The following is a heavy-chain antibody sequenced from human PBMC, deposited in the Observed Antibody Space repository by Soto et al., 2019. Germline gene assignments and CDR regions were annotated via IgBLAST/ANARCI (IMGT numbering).Heavy chain of an antibody. V-gene: IGHV3-11*03. D-gene: IGHD3-10*01. CDR3: ARSGWLGEADRGWFDP. Sequence: GGSLRLSCAASGFTFSDYYMSWIRQAPGKGLEWVSYISSSSSYTNYADYVKGRFTISRDNAKNSLYLQMNSLRAEDTVVFYGARSGWLGEADRGWFDPWGQGILVTVSS. J-gene: IGHJ5*02. CDR2: ISSSSSYT. CDR1: GFTFSDYY.